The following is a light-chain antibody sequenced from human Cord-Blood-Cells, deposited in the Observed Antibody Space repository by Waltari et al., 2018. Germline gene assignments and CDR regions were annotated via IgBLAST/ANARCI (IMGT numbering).Light chain of an antibody. Sequence: SYELTQPPSVSVSPGQTARITCSGDALPKQYAYWYQQKPGQAPVLVKYTDSERPSGIPELFCGSSSETTVTLTISGVQAEDEADYYCQSADSSGTYWVFGGGTKLTVL. CDR1: ALPKQY. CDR2: TDS. J-gene: IGLJ3*02. V-gene: IGLV3-25*03. CDR3: QSADSSGTYWV.